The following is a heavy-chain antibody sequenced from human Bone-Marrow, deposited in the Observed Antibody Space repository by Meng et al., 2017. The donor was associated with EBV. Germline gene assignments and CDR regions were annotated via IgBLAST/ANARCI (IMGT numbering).Heavy chain of an antibody. D-gene: IGHD3-10*01. CDR2: LIPDFGTP. CDR3: ARESGRGYTPDF. Sequence: HVQVVQSGAEVKKPXSSVKVLCKASGGAFRYSAISWVRQAPGQGLEGMGGLIPDFGTPDYAPNYQDRVTITADESTSTAYMELNSLTTEDTAIYYCARESGRGYTPDFWGQGTLVNVSS. V-gene: IGHV1-69*01. J-gene: IGHJ4*02. CDR1: GGAFRYSA.